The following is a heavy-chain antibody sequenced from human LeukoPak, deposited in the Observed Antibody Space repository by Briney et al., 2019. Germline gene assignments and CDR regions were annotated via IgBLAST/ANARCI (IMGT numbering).Heavy chain of an antibody. CDR1: GFTFSSYG. D-gene: IGHD2-2*01. Sequence: PGGSLRLSCAASGFTFSSYGMHWVRQAPGKGLEWVAVIWYDGSNKYYADSVKGRFTISRDNSKNTLYLQMNSPRAEDTAVYYCAKDLDIVVVPAAMDYWGQGTLVTVSS. J-gene: IGHJ4*02. CDR2: IWYDGSNK. V-gene: IGHV3-33*06. CDR3: AKDLDIVVVPAAMDY.